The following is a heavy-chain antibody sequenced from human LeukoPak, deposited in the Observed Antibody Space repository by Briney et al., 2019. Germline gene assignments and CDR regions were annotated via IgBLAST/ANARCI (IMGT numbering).Heavy chain of an antibody. D-gene: IGHD2-2*01. J-gene: IGHJ6*03. CDR3: AGGIGVVVPAAIKIYYYYYYMDV. Sequence: SETLSLTCTVSGGSISSGSYYWSWIRQPAGTGLEWIGRIYTSGSTNYNPSLKSRVTISVDTSKNQFSLKLSSVTAADTAVYYCAGGIGVVVPAAIKIYYYYYYMDVWGKGTTVTVSS. CDR2: IYTSGST. CDR1: GGSISSGSYY. V-gene: IGHV4-61*02.